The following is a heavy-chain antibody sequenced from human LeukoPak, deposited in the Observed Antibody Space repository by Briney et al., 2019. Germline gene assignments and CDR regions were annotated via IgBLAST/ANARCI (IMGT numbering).Heavy chain of an antibody. D-gene: IGHD4-17*01. J-gene: IGHJ6*02. CDR1: GFTFSSYW. V-gene: IGHV3-74*01. CDR2: INSDGSST. Sequence: GGSLRLSCAASGFTFSSYWMHWVRQAPGKGLVWVSRINSDGSSTSYADSVRGRFTISRDNAKNTLYLQMNSLRAEDTAVYYCAREWEGGYGDYYYYYGLDVWGQGTTVTVSS. CDR3: AREWEGGYGDYYYYYGLDV.